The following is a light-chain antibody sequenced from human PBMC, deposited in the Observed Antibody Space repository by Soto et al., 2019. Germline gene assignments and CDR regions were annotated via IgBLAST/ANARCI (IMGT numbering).Light chain of an antibody. CDR3: QQLNSYPLT. Sequence: DIQLTQSPSFLSASVGDRVTITCRASQGINSYLAWYQQKPGKAPKLLIYAASTLQRGVPSRFSGSGSGTEFTLTISSLQPEDFATYSCQQLNSYPLTFGGGTKVDIK. CDR2: AAS. CDR1: QGINSY. J-gene: IGKJ4*01. V-gene: IGKV1-9*01.